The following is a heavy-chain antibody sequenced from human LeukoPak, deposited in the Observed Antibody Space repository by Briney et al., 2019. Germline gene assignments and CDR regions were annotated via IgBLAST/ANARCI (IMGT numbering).Heavy chain of an antibody. D-gene: IGHD2-8*01. CDR3: ARARASPCTNGVCYTRYYFDY. V-gene: IGHV4-30-4*01. Sequence: SQTLSLTCTVSGGSISSGDYYWSWIRQPPGKGLEWIGYIYYSGSTYYNPSLKSRVTISVDTSKIQFSLKLSSVTAADTAVYYCARARASPCTNGVCYTRYYFDYWGQGTLVTVSS. CDR2: IYYSGST. CDR1: GGSISSGDYY. J-gene: IGHJ4*02.